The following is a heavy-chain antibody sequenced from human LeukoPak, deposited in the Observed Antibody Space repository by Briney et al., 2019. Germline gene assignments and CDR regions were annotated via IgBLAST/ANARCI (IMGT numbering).Heavy chain of an antibody. Sequence: ASVKVSCKASGYSFTANHLHWMRQAPGQGLEWLGKMYPSSGGTEYARNFQGRVTMTRDTSISTAYMELNSLQSDDTAIYYCVRENYYYDYWGQGTLVTVSS. V-gene: IGHV1-2*02. CDR3: VRENYYYDY. CDR2: MYPSSGGT. CDR1: GYSFTANH. D-gene: IGHD3-22*01. J-gene: IGHJ4*02.